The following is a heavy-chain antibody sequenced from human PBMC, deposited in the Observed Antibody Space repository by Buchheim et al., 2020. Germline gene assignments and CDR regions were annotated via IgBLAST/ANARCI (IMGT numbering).Heavy chain of an antibody. CDR1: GGSVSSGSYY. CDR3: ARDPVGATSYYYGMDV. J-gene: IGHJ6*02. CDR2: IYYSGST. Sequence: QVQLQESGPGLVKPSETLSLTCTVSGGSVSSGSYYWSWIRQPPGKGLEWIGYIYYSGSTNYNPSLKSRFTISVDPSKNQFSLKLSSVTAADTAVYYCARDPVGATSYYYGMDVWGQGTT. V-gene: IGHV4-61*01. D-gene: IGHD1-26*01.